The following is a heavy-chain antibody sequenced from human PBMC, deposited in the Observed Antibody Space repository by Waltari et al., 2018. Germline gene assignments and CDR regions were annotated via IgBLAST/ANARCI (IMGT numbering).Heavy chain of an antibody. V-gene: IGHV3-7*01. CDR1: VFTFGSHW. J-gene: IGHJ4*02. CDR3: ARALPGEITVYDY. CDR2: IKQDGTQQ. D-gene: IGHD3-10*01. Sequence: EVQLVESGGGLVQPGGSLRLSCVASVFTFGSHWMSWVRQAPEKGLEGVADIKQDGTQQYYVDSVKGRFTVSRDNHKNSLFLQMNSLRAEDTAVYYCARALPGEITVYDYWAQGALVTVSS.